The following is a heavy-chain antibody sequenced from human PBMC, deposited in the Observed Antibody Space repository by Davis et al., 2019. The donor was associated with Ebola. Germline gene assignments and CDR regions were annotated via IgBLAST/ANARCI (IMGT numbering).Heavy chain of an antibody. V-gene: IGHV3-23*01. CDR1: GFTFNTYA. J-gene: IGHJ6*02. D-gene: IGHD6-6*01. CDR3: APSSIAARPGYYYGMDV. Sequence: GESLKISCAASGFTFNTYAMSWVRQPPGKGLEWISSISSSGTVTYYADSVRGRFTISRDNAKSSLYLQMNSLRAEDTAVYYCAPSSIAARPGYYYGMDVWGQGTTVTVSS. CDR2: ISSSGTVT.